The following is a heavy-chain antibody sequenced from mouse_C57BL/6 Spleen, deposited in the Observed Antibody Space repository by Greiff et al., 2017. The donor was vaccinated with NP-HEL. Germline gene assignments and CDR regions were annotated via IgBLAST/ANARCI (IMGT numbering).Heavy chain of an antibody. D-gene: IGHD2-4*01. CDR3: ARAPYDYDGGGFAY. V-gene: IGHV1-50*01. Sequence: QVQLQQPGAELVKPGASVKLSCKASGYTFTSYWMQWVKQRPGQGLEWIGEIDPSDSYTNYNQKFKGKATLTVDTSSSTAYMQLSSLTSEDSAVYYCARAPYDYDGGGFAYWGQGTLVTVSA. CDR2: IDPSDSYT. CDR1: GYTFTSYW. J-gene: IGHJ3*01.